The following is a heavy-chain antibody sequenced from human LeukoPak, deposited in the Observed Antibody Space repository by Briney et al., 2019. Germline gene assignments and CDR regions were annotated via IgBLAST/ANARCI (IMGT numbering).Heavy chain of an antibody. CDR3: ARDWYNSLNYFDY. J-gene: IGHJ4*02. CDR2: ISATASYT. D-gene: IGHD1-1*01. V-gene: IGHV3-23*01. Sequence: GGSLRLSCAASGFTFSSYAMSWVRQAPGKGLEWVSAISATASYTYYADSVKGRFTISRDNSNSTLYLQMNSLRVDDTAVYYCARDWYNSLNYFDYWGQGTLVTVSS. CDR1: GFTFSSYA.